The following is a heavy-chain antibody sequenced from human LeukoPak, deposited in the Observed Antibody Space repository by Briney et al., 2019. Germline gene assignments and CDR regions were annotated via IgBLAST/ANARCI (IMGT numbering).Heavy chain of an antibody. D-gene: IGHD3-3*01. V-gene: IGHV4-59*01. CDR2: IYYSGST. J-gene: IGHJ4*02. Sequence: SETLSLTCTVSGGSISSYYWSWIRQPPGKGLEWIGYIYYSGSTNYNPSLKSRVTISVDTSKNQFSLKLSSVTAADTAVYYCARSDFWSGYYLDYWGQGTLVTVSS. CDR3: ARSDFWSGYYLDY. CDR1: GGSISSYY.